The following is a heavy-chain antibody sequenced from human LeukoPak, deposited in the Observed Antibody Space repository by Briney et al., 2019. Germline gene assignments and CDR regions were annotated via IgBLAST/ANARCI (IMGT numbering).Heavy chain of an antibody. J-gene: IGHJ6*03. V-gene: IGHV3-23*01. CDR1: GFTFNNFG. Sequence: PGGSLRLSCAASGFTFNNFGMTWVRQAPGKGLEWVSVISGSGKSTYYAGSVRGRIIISRDNSRDMVYLQMNSRRVDDTATYYCVILVEIWVKGTTVIV. CDR3: VILVEI. CDR2: ISGSGKST. D-gene: IGHD2/OR15-2a*01.